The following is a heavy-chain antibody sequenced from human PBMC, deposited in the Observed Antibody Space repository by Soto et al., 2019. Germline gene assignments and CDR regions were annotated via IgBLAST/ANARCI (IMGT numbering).Heavy chain of an antibody. CDR1: GSSFSAYA. CDR3: AKGGFWVHYGMDV. Sequence: EVQLLESGGGLVQPGGSLRLSCAASGSSFSAYAMNWVRQAPGKGLEWVSAISRSGDYTFYSASVKGRFTISRDNSRNTVYMEMNSLRAEDSAVYYCAKGGFWVHYGMDVWGQGTTVSVSS. V-gene: IGHV3-23*01. D-gene: IGHD7-27*01. CDR2: ISRSGDYT. J-gene: IGHJ6*02.